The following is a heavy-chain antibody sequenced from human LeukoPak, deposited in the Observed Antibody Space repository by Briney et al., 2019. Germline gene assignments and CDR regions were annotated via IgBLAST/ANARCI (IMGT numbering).Heavy chain of an antibody. D-gene: IGHD2-15*01. CDR3: ARASVEHSIVAGDYFDY. Sequence: SETLSLTCAVSGYSINNAHYWAWIRQPPGKGLEWIGNKSGIASYNPSLKSRVTISLDTSKDHFSLNLRSVTAADTAVYFCARASVEHSIVAGDYFDYWGQGTLVTVSS. J-gene: IGHJ4*02. CDR2: KSGIA. V-gene: IGHV4-38-2*01. CDR1: GYSINNAHY.